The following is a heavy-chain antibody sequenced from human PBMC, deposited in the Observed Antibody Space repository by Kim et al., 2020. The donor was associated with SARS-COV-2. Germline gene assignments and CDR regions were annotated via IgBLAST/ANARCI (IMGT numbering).Heavy chain of an antibody. CDR3: ARDKQWLVFDYYYGMDV. CDR1: GFTFSSYS. J-gene: IGHJ6*02. Sequence: GGSLRLSCAASGFTFSSYSMNWVRQAPGKGLEWVSYISSSSSTIYYADSVKGRFSISRDNAKNSLYLQMNSLRDEDTAVYYCARDKQWLVFDYYYGMDVWGQGTTVTVSS. CDR2: ISSSSSTI. V-gene: IGHV3-48*02. D-gene: IGHD6-19*01.